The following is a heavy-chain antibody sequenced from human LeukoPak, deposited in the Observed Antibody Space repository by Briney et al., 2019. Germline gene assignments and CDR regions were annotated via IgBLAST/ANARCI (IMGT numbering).Heavy chain of an antibody. CDR2: ISSSSAYI. Sequence: PGGALRLSCAASGFTFCTYSMNWVRQAPGRGLGWVSSISSSSAYIYCADSEKGRFTISRDNAKNSLYLQMNSLRVEDTAVYYCARGPRNSSSYQYFQHWGQGTLVTVSS. D-gene: IGHD6-13*01. J-gene: IGHJ1*01. CDR1: GFTFCTYS. CDR3: ARGPRNSSSYQYFQH. V-gene: IGHV3-21*01.